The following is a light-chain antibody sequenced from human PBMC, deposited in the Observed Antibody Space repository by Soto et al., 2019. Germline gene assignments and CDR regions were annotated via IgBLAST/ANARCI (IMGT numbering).Light chain of an antibody. J-gene: IGLJ2*01. CDR3: SSYTSSSTPV. CDR2: DVS. CDR1: SSDVGGYNY. V-gene: IGLV2-14*03. Sequence: QSVLTQPASVSGSPGQSITISCTGTSSDVGGYNYVSWYQHHPGKAPKLMIYDVSNRPSGVSNRFSGSKSGNTASLTISRLQAEDEADYYCSSYTSSSTPVFGGGTKVTVL.